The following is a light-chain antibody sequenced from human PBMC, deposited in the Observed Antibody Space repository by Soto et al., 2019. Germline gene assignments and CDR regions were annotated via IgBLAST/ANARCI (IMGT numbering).Light chain of an antibody. V-gene: IGLV8-61*01. CDR1: SGSVSTSYY. CDR2: NTT. J-gene: IGLJ2*01. Sequence: QAVVTQEPSFSVSTGGTVILTCGLTSGSVSTSYYPSWYQQSPGLAPRTLIYNTTTRSSGVPDRFSGSILGNKAALTITGAQSDDESDYLCALYVGSGTVVFGGGTQLTVL. CDR3: ALYVGSGTVV.